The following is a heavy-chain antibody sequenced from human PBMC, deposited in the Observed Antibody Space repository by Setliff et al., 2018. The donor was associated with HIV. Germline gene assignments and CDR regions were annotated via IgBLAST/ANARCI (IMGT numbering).Heavy chain of an antibody. Sequence: SETLSLTCTVSGGSITPHYWSWIRQPPGKRPEWIGLIYYSGSTNYSPSLKSRVTISVDSSKNQFSLKLTSVTAADAAIYYCARQFPPYHSGAHYSDLWSQGTLVTVSS. CDR2: IYYSGST. J-gene: IGHJ5*02. D-gene: IGHD6-19*01. V-gene: IGHV4-59*11. CDR1: GGSITPHY. CDR3: ARQFPPYHSGAHYSDL.